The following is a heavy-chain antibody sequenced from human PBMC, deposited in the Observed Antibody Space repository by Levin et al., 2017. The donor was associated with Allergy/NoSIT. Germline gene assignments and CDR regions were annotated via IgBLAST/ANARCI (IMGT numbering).Heavy chain of an antibody. CDR1: GFSLSTSGVA. J-gene: IGHJ4*02. CDR3: ARVRQPLYTSGRYEGGHFDY. CDR2: IYWDGDK. Sequence: ESGPTLVKPTQTLTLTCTFSGFSLSTSGVAVGWIRQPPGKALEWLALIYWDGDKRYSPSLKSRLTITKDTSKNQVVLTMTNMDPVDTATYYCARVRQPLYTSGRYEGGHFDYWGQGTLVTVSS. D-gene: IGHD6-19*01. V-gene: IGHV2-5*02.